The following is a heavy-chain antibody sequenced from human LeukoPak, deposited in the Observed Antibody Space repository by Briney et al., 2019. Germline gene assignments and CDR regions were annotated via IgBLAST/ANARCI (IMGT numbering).Heavy chain of an antibody. V-gene: IGHV4-39*06. CDR3: ARGREYSLGPWFDP. Sequence: SETLSLTCTVSGGSISSSSYYWGWIRQPPGKGLEWIGSIYYSGSTYYNPSLKSRVTISVDTSKNQFPLKLSSVTAADTAVYYCARGREYSLGPWFDPWGQGTLVTVSS. J-gene: IGHJ5*02. D-gene: IGHD2/OR15-2a*01. CDR2: IYYSGST. CDR1: GGSISSSSYY.